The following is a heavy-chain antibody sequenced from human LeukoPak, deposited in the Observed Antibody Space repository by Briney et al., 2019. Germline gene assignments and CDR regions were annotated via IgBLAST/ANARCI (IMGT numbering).Heavy chain of an antibody. V-gene: IGHV4-39*07. CDR2: IYYSGST. Sequence: SETLSLTCTVSGGSISSSSYYWGWIREPPGKGLEWIGSIYYSGSTYYNPSLKSRVTISVDTSKNQFSLKLSSVTAADTAVYYCARDIAARKHAFDIWGQGTMVTVSS. J-gene: IGHJ3*02. CDR3: ARDIAARKHAFDI. CDR1: GGSISSSSYY. D-gene: IGHD6-6*01.